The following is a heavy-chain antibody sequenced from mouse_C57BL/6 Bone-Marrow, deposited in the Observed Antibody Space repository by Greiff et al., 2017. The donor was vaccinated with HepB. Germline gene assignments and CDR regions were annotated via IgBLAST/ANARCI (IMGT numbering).Heavy chain of an antibody. CDR1: EYEFPSHD. D-gene: IGHD1-1*01. CDR3: ARHLQFMTTVVPCAY. V-gene: IGHV5-2*01. CDR2: INSDGGST. Sequence: EVQLVESGGGLVQPGESLKLSCESNEYEFPSHDMSWVRKTPEKRLELVAAINSDGGSTYYPDTMERRFIISRDNTKKTLYLQMSSLRSEDTALYYFARHLQFMTTVVPCAYWGQGTLVTVSA. J-gene: IGHJ3*01.